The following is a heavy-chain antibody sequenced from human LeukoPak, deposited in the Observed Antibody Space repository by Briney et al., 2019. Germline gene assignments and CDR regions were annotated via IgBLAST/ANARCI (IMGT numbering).Heavy chain of an antibody. D-gene: IGHD6-19*01. CDR2: IYYSGST. CDR1: GGSISSSSYY. CDR3: AKKSSGWYGWFDP. Sequence: PSETLSLTCTVSGGSISSSSYYWAWIRQPPGKGLEWIGSIYYSGSTYYNPSLKSRVTISVDTSKNQFSLKLSSVTAADTAVYYCAKKSSGWYGWFDPWGQATLVTISP. V-gene: IGHV4-39*01. J-gene: IGHJ5*02.